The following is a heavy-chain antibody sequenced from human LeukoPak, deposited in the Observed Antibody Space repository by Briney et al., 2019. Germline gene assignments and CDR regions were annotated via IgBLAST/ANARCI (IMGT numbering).Heavy chain of an antibody. CDR2: IWYDGSNK. D-gene: IGHD2-15*01. CDR1: GFTFSSYG. J-gene: IGHJ4*02. Sequence: GGSLRLSCAASGFTFSSYGMHWVRQAPGKGLEWVAVIWYDGSNKYYADSVKGRFTISRDNSKNTLYLQMNSLRAEDRAVYYCAKDGGGYCSGGSCWFDYWGQGTLVTASS. CDR3: AKDGGGYCSGGSCWFDY. V-gene: IGHV3-33*06.